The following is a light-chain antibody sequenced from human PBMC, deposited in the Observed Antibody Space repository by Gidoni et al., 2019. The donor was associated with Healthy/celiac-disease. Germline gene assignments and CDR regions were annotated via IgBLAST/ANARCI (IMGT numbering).Light chain of an antibody. CDR1: QSVSSY. CDR2: DAS. V-gene: IGKV3-11*01. J-gene: IGKJ3*01. Sequence: IVLTQSPATLSLSPGETPTLSCRASQSVSSYLAWYQQKPGQAPRLLIYDASNRATGIPARFSGSGSWTDFTLTISSLEPEDFAVYYCQQRSNWPPFTFGRGTKVDIK. CDR3: QQRSNWPPFT.